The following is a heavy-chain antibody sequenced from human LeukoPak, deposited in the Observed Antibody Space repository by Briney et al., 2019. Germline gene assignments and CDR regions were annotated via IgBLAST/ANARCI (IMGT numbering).Heavy chain of an antibody. Sequence: ASVKVSCKASGYTFTAYYMHWGRQAPGQGLEWRGWINPDSGGTIYAQDFQGRVTMTRDKSISTAYMELSSLRSEDTAVYYCARDQGDADGSVGDFDYGGQGTLVTVSA. CDR1: GYTFTAYY. CDR2: INPDSGGT. D-gene: IGHD1-26*01. CDR3: ARDQGDADGSVGDFDY. J-gene: IGHJ4*02. V-gene: IGHV1-2*02.